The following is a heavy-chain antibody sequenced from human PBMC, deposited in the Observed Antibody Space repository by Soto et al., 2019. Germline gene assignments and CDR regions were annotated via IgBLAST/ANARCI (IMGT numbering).Heavy chain of an antibody. Sequence: QITLKESGPTLVKPTQTLTLTCTFSVFSLTTSGVGVGWIRQPPGKALQWLALIYWYDDKRYSPSLKSRLTRTEDTSKHQVVLTMTNMAPAHTATYFCAHRTTTVTWWFDPWGQGNLVTVSS. V-gene: IGHV2-5*01. J-gene: IGHJ5*02. CDR3: AHRTTTVTWWFDP. D-gene: IGHD4-17*01. CDR2: IYWYDDK. CDR1: VFSLTTSGVG.